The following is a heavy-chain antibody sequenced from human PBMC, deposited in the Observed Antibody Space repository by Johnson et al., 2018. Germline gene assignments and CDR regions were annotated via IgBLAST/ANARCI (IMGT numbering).Heavy chain of an antibody. D-gene: IGHD2-8*01. Sequence: VQLVQSGGGVVQPGRSLRLSCAASGFTFTSYWMHWVRQAPGKGLEWVSAISGSGGSTYYADSVKGRFTISRDNSKNTLYLQMNSLRAEDTAVYYCARGCTSGVCYGYYWGQGTLVTVSS. CDR2: ISGSGGST. J-gene: IGHJ4*02. CDR1: GFTFTSYW. V-gene: IGHV3-23*04. CDR3: ARGCTSGVCYGYY.